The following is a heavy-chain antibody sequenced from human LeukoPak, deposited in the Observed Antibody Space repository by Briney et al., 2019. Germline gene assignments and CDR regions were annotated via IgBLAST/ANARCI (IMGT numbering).Heavy chain of an antibody. J-gene: IGHJ6*04. CDR1: GGSFSGYY. CDR3: AIRTGYYGNYYYYGMDV. D-gene: IGHD3/OR15-3a*01. CDR2: INHSGST. V-gene: IGHV4-34*01. Sequence: PSETLSLTCAVYGGSFSGYYWSWIHQPPGKGLEWIGEINHSGSTNYNPSLKSRVTISVDTSKNQFSLKLSSVTAADTAVYYCAIRTGYYGNYYYYGMDVWGKGTTVTVSS.